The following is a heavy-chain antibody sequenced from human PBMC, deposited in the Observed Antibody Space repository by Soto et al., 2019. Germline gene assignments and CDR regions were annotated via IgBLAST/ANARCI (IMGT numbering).Heavy chain of an antibody. Sequence: PSETLSLTXTVSGGSISSYYWSWIRQPPGKGLEWIGYIYYSGSTNYNPSLKSRVTISVDTSKNQFSLKLSSVTAADTAVYYCALTRYGADFDYWGQGTLVTVSS. V-gene: IGHV4-59*01. J-gene: IGHJ4*02. CDR2: IYYSGST. CDR3: ALTRYGADFDY. CDR1: GGSISSYY. D-gene: IGHD5-12*01.